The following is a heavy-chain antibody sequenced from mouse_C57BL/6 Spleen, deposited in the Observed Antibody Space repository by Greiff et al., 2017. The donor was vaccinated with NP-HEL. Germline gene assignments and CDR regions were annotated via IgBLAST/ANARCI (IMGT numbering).Heavy chain of an antibody. J-gene: IGHJ2*01. D-gene: IGHD3-2*02. CDR1: GYTFTSYW. V-gene: IGHV1-69*01. CDR3: ARSGGLRLPIDY. Sequence: QVQLQQPGAELVMPGASVKLSCRASGYTFTSYWMHWVQQRPGQGLEWIGEIDPSDSYTNYNQKFKGKSTLTVDKSSSTAYMQLSSLTSEDSAVYYCARSGGLRLPIDYWGQGTTLTVSS. CDR2: IDPSDSYT.